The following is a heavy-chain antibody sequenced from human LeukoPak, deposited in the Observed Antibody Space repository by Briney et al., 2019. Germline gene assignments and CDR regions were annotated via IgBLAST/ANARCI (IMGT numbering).Heavy chain of an antibody. CDR1: GGSISSYY. Sequence: SETLSLTCSVSGGSISSYYWSWIRQPPGKGLEWIGYIYYSGSTNYNPSLKSRVIISVDTSKNQFSLKLSSVTAADTAVYSCARGMYSSSWAYAFDIWGQGTMVTVSS. CDR2: IYYSGST. J-gene: IGHJ3*02. CDR3: ARGMYSSSWAYAFDI. V-gene: IGHV4-59*01. D-gene: IGHD6-13*01.